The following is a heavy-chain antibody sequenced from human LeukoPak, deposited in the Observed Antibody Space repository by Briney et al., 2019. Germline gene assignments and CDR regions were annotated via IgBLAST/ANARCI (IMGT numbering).Heavy chain of an antibody. D-gene: IGHD6-13*01. V-gene: IGHV3-30*18. CDR1: GFTFSSYG. J-gene: IGHJ4*02. CDR3: AKSKTSGYSSSWPGDPLGDY. CDR2: ISYDGSNK. Sequence: GGSLRLSCAASGFTFSSYGMHWVRQASGKGLEWVAVISYDGSNKYYADSVKGRFTISRDNFKNTLYLQMNSLRAEDTAVYYCAKSKTSGYSSSWPGDPLGDYWGQGTLVTVSS.